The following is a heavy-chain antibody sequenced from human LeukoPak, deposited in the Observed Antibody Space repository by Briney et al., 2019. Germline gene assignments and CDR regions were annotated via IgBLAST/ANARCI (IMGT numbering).Heavy chain of an antibody. V-gene: IGHV3-53*01. CDR1: GFTVSKKY. J-gene: IGHJ4*02. CDR3: ARGGASELYYFDY. CDR2: IYDGGNT. Sequence: PGGSLRLSCAASGFTVSKKYMSWVRQCPGKGLECVSVIYDGGNTYYADSVKGRFTISRDNSKNTLYLQMKCLRAEDTAVYYCARGGASELYYFDYWGQGTLVTVSS. D-gene: IGHD2-15*01.